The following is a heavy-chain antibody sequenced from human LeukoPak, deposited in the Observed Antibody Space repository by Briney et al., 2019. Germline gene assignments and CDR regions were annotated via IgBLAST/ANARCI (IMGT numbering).Heavy chain of an antibody. J-gene: IGHJ4*02. CDR2: VLPDGSEK. CDR1: DFTFSFYW. V-gene: IGHV3-7*01. CDR3: GRLARNAWYAVDY. D-gene: IGHD6-19*01. Sequence: GGSLRLSCAASDFTFSFYWMTWVRQAPGEGLEWVANVLPDGSEKYYLDSVKGRFTISRDNPTNSLYLQINSLRAEDTALYYCGRLARNAWYAVDYWGQGTLVTVSS.